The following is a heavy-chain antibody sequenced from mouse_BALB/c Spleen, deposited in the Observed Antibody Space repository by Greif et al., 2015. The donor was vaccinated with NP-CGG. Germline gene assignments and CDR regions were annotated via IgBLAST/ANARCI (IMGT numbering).Heavy chain of an antibody. V-gene: IGHV1-7*01. CDR3: ARRVYYFDC. CDR2: INPSTGYT. CDR1: GYTFTSYW. Sequence: QVQLKESGAELAKPGASVKMSCKASGYTFTSYWMHWVKQRPGQGLEWIGYINPSTGYTEYNQKFKDKATLTADKSSSTAYMQLSSLTSEDSAVYHCARRVYYFDCWGQGTTLTVSS. J-gene: IGHJ2*01.